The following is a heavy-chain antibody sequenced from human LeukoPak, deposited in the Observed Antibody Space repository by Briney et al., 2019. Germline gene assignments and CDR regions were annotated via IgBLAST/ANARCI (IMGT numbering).Heavy chain of an antibody. CDR1: GFTFSSYG. Sequence: GGSLRLSCAASGFTFSSYGMHWVRQAPGKGLEWVAVISYDGSNKYYADSVKGRFTISRDNSKNTLYLQMNSLRAEDTAVYYCAKGLLYSGSSVEYFQHWGQGTLVTVSS. CDR3: AKGLLYSGSSVEYFQH. V-gene: IGHV3-30*18. J-gene: IGHJ1*01. D-gene: IGHD1-26*01. CDR2: ISYDGSNK.